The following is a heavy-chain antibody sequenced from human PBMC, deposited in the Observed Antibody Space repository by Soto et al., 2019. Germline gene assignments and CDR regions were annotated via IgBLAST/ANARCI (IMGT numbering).Heavy chain of an antibody. D-gene: IGHD3-10*01. Sequence: SVKVSCKAPVYPLTGYDINWVRQATGQGLEWMGWMNPNSGNTGYSQKFQGRVTMTRNTSISTAYMELSSLRSEDTAVYYCARGRSIRGSGSYSSNWLDPWGQGTLVTVSS. CDR2: MNPNSGNT. J-gene: IGHJ5*02. V-gene: IGHV1-8*01. CDR3: ARGRSIRGSGSYSSNWLDP. CDR1: VYPLTGYD.